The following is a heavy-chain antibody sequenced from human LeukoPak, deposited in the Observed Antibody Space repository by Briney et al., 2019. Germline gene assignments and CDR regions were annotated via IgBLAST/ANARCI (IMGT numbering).Heavy chain of an antibody. CDR3: AKWASYYDFWSGYQNGFDY. CDR1: GFTFSSYG. V-gene: IGHV3-33*06. J-gene: IGHJ4*02. CDR2: IWYDGSNK. Sequence: GRSLRLSCAASGFTFSSYGMHWVRQAPGKGLEWVAVIWYDGSNKYYADSVKGRFTISRDNSKNTLYLQMNSLRAEDTAVYYCAKWASYYDFWSGYQNGFDYWGQGTLVTVSS. D-gene: IGHD3-3*01.